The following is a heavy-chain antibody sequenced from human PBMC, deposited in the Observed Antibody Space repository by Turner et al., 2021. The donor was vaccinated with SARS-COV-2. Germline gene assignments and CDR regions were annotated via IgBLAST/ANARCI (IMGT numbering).Heavy chain of an antibody. V-gene: IGHV4-39*01. D-gene: IGHD2-2*03. Sequence: QLQLQESGPGLVKPSETLSLTCTVSGGSISSSTYYWGWVRQPPGKGLEWLGSIYYSGITYYNPSLKSRFTISLETSKNQFSLKLSSVTAAETAVYYCARLMDSIDYYYGMDFWGQGTTVTVSS. CDR1: GGSISSSTYY. CDR2: IYYSGIT. J-gene: IGHJ6*02. CDR3: ARLMDSIDYYYGMDF.